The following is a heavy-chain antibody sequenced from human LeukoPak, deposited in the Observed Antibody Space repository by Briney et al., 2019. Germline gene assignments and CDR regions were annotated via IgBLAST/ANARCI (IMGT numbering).Heavy chain of an antibody. D-gene: IGHD3-10*01. CDR2: ISGSGGST. CDR3: AKSIVVRGVIPPLYYYYYMDV. J-gene: IGHJ6*03. Sequence: RPGGSLRLSCAASGFTFSSYGMSWVRQAPGKGLEWVSAISGSGGSTYYADSVKGRFTISRDNSKNTLYLQMNSLRAEDTAVYYCAKSIVVRGVIPPLYYYYYMDVWGKGTTVTVSS. CDR1: GFTFSSYG. V-gene: IGHV3-23*01.